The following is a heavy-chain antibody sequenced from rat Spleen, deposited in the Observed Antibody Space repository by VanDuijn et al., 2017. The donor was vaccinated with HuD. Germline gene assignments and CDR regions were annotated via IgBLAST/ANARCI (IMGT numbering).Heavy chain of an antibody. CDR3: ARAHTTGIRDWLAY. Sequence: QVQLKESGPGLVQPSQTLSLTCTVSGFSLSNYGVIWVRQPPGKGLEWMGVIWNTGATRYISALKSRLSISKDTSKSQVFLKMNSLQTEDTATYYCARAHTTGIRDWLAYWGHGVMVTVSS. J-gene: IGHJ2*01. CDR2: IWNTGAT. V-gene: IGHV2-41*01. CDR1: GFSLSNYG. D-gene: IGHD1-9*01.